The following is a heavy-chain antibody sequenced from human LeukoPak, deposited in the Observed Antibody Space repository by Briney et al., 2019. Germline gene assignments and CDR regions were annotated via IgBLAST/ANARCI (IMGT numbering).Heavy chain of an antibody. J-gene: IGHJ3*02. V-gene: IGHV1-18*01. CDR1: GYTFTSYG. D-gene: IGHD3-16*01. CDR3: ARLMITFGGNAFDI. Sequence: ASVKVSCKASGYTFTSYGISWVRQARGQGLEWMGWISAYNGNTNYAQKLQGRVSMTTDTSTSTAYMELRSLRSDDTAVYYCARLMITFGGNAFDIWGQGTMVTVPS. CDR2: ISAYNGNT.